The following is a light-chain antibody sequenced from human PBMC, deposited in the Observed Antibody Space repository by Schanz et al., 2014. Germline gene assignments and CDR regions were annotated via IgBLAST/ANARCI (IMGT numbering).Light chain of an antibody. CDR2: EVT. V-gene: IGLV2-23*02. CDR1: SSDVASYKL. CDR3: SSYAGSNNLV. Sequence: QSVLIQPASVSGSPGQSITISCTGTSSDVASYKLVSWYQQHPGKAPKLMIYEVTKRPSGVSNRFSGSKSGNTASLTVSGLQAEDEADYYCSSYAGSNNLVFGGGTKLTVL. J-gene: IGLJ2*01.